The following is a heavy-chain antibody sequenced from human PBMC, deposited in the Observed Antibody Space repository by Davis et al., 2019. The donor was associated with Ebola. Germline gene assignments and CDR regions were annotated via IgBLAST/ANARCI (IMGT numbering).Heavy chain of an antibody. J-gene: IGHJ6*03. CDR3: ARDVVVVVAANHYYYMDV. D-gene: IGHD2-15*01. CDR2: ISGSSGST. Sequence: PGGSLRLSCAASGFTFSSYAMSWVRQAPGKGLEWVSTISGSSGSTYYADSVKGRFTISRDNAKNSLYLQMNSLRAEDTAVYYCARDVVVVVAANHYYYMDVWGKGTTVTVSS. V-gene: IGHV3-23*01. CDR1: GFTFSSYA.